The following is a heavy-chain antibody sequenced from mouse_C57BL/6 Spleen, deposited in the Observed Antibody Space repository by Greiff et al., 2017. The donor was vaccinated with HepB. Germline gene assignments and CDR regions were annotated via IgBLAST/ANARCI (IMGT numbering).Heavy chain of an antibody. Sequence: EVKLMESGPELVKPGASVKISCKASGYSFTDYNMNWVKQSNGKSLEWIGVINPNYGTTSYNQKLKGKATLTVDQSSSTAYMQLNSLTSEDSAVYYCARGDYYGSSSAWFAYWGQGTLVTVSA. CDR3: ARGDYYGSSSAWFAY. CDR2: INPNYGTT. J-gene: IGHJ3*01. D-gene: IGHD1-1*01. V-gene: IGHV1-39*01. CDR1: GYSFTDYN.